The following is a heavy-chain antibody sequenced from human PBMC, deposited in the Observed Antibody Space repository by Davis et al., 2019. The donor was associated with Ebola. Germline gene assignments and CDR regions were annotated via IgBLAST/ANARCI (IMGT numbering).Heavy chain of an antibody. V-gene: IGHV3-48*02. Sequence: GESLKISCAASGFTFSSYTMNWVRQAPGKGLEWVSSISSSGSTINYADSVKGRFTVSRDNAKNSLYLQMNSLRDEDTAVFYCARGRTVTNYVDYWGPGSLVTVSS. CDR3: ARGRTVTNYVDY. CDR1: GFTFSSYT. D-gene: IGHD4-17*01. J-gene: IGHJ4*02. CDR2: ISSSGSTI.